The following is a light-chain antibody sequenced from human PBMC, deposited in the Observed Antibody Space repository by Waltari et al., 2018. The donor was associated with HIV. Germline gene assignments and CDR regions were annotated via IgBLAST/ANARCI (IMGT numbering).Light chain of an antibody. J-gene: IGLJ3*02. Sequence: QSVLTQPPSASGTPGQRVTISCSGSSSNIRSNTVNWYQQLPGTAPKVLIYSNNQRPSGGPDRFSGSKSGTSASLTISGLQSEDETDYYCATWDDSLTGWVFGGGTKLTVL. CDR3: ATWDDSLTGWV. CDR1: SSNIRSNT. CDR2: SNN. V-gene: IGLV1-44*01.